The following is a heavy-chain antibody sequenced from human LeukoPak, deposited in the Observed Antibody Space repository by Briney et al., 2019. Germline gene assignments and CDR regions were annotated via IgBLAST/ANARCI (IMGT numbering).Heavy chain of an antibody. J-gene: IGHJ4*02. CDR2: IYHSGST. CDR1: GGSISGYY. V-gene: IGHV4-59*01. CDR3: ARDLCVGGTCYGIDY. D-gene: IGHD2-15*01. Sequence: SETLSLTCTVSGGSISGYYWSWIRQPPGKGLEWIGYIYHSGSTNYNPSLKSRVTISVDTSKNQFSLKLSSVTAADTAVYYCARDLCVGGTCYGIDYWGQGTLVTVSS.